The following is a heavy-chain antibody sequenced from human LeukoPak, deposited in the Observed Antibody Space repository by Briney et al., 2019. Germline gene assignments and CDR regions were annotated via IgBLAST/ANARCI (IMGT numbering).Heavy chain of an antibody. V-gene: IGHV3-23*01. J-gene: IGHJ4*02. Sequence: GGSLRLSCAASEFTFTNFWMTWFRLAPGKGLEWVSGISGSGLSTYHADSLKGRFTISRDNSKNTLHLQMNSLRAEDTAVYYCAKGVYGDDSGNFDYWGQGTLVTVSS. D-gene: IGHD4-17*01. CDR2: ISGSGLST. CDR1: EFTFTNFW. CDR3: AKGVYGDDSGNFDY.